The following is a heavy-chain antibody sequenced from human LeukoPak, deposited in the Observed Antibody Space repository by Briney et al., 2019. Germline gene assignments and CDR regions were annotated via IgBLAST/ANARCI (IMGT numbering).Heavy chain of an antibody. CDR1: GFTFSSYA. CDR2: ISGSGGST. Sequence: PGGSLRLSCAASGFTFSSYARSWVRQAPGKGLEWVSAISGSGGSTYYADSVKGRFTISRDNSKNTLYLQMNSLRAEDTAVYYCAKDRYYDFWSGIMDVWGQGTTVTVSS. CDR3: AKDRYYDFWSGIMDV. J-gene: IGHJ6*02. V-gene: IGHV3-23*01. D-gene: IGHD3-3*01.